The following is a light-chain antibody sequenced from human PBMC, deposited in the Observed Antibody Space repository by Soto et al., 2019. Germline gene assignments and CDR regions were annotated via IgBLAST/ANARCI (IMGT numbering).Light chain of an antibody. Sequence: EIVMTQSPATLSVSPGERATLSCRASQGIKDYVAWFQQKPGQAPRLLIYGASTRATAIPARFSGSGSGTEFTLSISSLQSEDFALYYCQQHINWPLTFGGGTKVEIK. CDR3: QQHINWPLT. CDR2: GAS. J-gene: IGKJ4*01. CDR1: QGIKDY. V-gene: IGKV3-15*01.